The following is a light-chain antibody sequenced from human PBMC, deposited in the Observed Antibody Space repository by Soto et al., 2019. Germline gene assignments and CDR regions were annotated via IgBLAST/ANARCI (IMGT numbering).Light chain of an antibody. V-gene: IGKV3-20*01. Sequence: ETVLTQSPGTLSLSPGERATLACRASQSISSNYLAWYQQKPGQAPRLLVYGASSRATGIPDRFSGSGSRTDFPLTISRLEPQDFAVYYCQPYGSSPWTFGQGTKVDIK. CDR3: QPYGSSPWT. CDR2: GAS. J-gene: IGKJ1*01. CDR1: QSISSNY.